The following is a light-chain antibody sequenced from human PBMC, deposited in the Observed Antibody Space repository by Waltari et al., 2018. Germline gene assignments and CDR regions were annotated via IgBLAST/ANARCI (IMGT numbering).Light chain of an antibody. CDR2: GND. CDR3: GTWDNTLSAV. Sequence: QSVLTQPPSVSAAPGQKVTIPCSGSTSNIGTNYVSWYQQFPGAAPKVLIYGNDKRATGIPDRFSGSKSGTSATLDITGLQTGDEADYYCGTWDNTLSAVFGGGTKVTVL. CDR1: TSNIGTNY. J-gene: IGLJ2*01. V-gene: IGLV1-51*02.